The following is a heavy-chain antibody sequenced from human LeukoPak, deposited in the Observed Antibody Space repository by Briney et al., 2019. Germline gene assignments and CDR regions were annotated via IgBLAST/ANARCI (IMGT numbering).Heavy chain of an antibody. D-gene: IGHD5/OR15-5a*01. V-gene: IGHV4-30-2*01. J-gene: IGHJ3*02. Sequence: SETLSLTCAVSGDSIKNGAYTWSWIRQPPGKGLEWIGDIYHSGSTNYNPSLKSRVTLSVDMSKNQFSLNLSSVTAADAAVYWCARQRTVSTTRGFDIWGQGTMVTVSS. CDR1: GDSIKNGAYT. CDR2: IYHSGST. CDR3: ARQRTVSTTRGFDI.